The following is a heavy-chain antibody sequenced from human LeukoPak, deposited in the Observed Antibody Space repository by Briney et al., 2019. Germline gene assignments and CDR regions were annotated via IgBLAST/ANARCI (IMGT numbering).Heavy chain of an antibody. CDR2: ISSSGSYI. Sequence: GGSLRLSCAASGFTFSSYSMNWVRQAPGKGLEWVSSISSSGSYIYYADSVKGRFTISRDNAKNSLYLQMNSLRAEDTAVYYCARGVAVAIDYWGQGTLVTVSS. CDR3: ARGVAVAIDY. J-gene: IGHJ4*02. V-gene: IGHV3-21*01. D-gene: IGHD6-19*01. CDR1: GFTFSSYS.